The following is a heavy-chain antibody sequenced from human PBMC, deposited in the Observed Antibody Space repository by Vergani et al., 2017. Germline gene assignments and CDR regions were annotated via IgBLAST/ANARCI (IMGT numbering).Heavy chain of an antibody. J-gene: IGHJ4*02. CDR3: AKHFRGWGIDY. CDR1: GFTFSSYG. Sequence: QVQLVESGGGVVQPGGSLRLSCAASGFTFSSYGMHWVRQVPGKGLEWVACIRYDGSNQYYADSVKGRVTLSRDFSKNTLYLQMNSLRTDDTATYYCAKHFRGWGIDYWGQGTQVIVSS. D-gene: IGHD3-16*01. V-gene: IGHV3-30*02. CDR2: IRYDGSNQ.